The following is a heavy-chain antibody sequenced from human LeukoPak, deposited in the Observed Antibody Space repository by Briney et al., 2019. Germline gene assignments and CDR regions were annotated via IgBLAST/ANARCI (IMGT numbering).Heavy chain of an antibody. J-gene: IGHJ4*02. CDR1: GFTFSSYG. CDR3: AREFDY. Sequence: GRSLRLSCAASGFTFSSYGMHWVRQAPGKGLEWVAVISYDGSNKYYADSVKGRFTISRDNAKNSLYLQMNSLRAEDTAVYYCAREFDYWGQGTLVTVSS. CDR2: ISYDGSNK. V-gene: IGHV3-30*03.